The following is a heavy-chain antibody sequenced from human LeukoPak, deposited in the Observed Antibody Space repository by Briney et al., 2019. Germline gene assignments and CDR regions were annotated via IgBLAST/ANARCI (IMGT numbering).Heavy chain of an antibody. J-gene: IGHJ4*02. V-gene: IGHV4-4*02. CDR3: AREGDFYRPLDY. Sequence: PSETLSLTCGVSGGSLSSTNLWTWIREPPGKGLEWIGEYHFDGRTNFNPSLKSRLTMSVDLAENHVSLKLTSVTAADTAVYYCAREGDFYRPLDYSGQGTLVTVSS. D-gene: IGHD2/OR15-2a*01. CDR2: YHFDGRT. CDR1: GGSLSSTNL.